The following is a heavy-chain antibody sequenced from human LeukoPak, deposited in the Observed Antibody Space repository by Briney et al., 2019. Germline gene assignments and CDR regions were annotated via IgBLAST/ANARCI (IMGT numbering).Heavy chain of an antibody. V-gene: IGHV4-59*01. Sequence: SETLSLTCSVSGGSISSYYWSWIRQPPGKGLEWIGHIHYSGSTNYNPSLKSRVTISVDTSKKQFSLKLSSVTAADTAVYYCAGSGVKFCSGGSCYSRNWFDPWGQGTLVNVSS. D-gene: IGHD2-15*01. CDR2: IHYSGST. CDR1: GGSISSYY. CDR3: AGSGVKFCSGGSCYSRNWFDP. J-gene: IGHJ5*02.